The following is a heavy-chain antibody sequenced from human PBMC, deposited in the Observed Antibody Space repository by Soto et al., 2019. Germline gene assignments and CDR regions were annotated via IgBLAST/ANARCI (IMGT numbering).Heavy chain of an antibody. CDR1: GFTFSAYY. J-gene: IGHJ6*02. V-gene: IGHV1-2*02. Sequence: GASVKVSCKASGFTFSAYYIYWVRQAPGQRLEWIGWINPNSGGTNNAQKFQGRVNMTRDTPTSTVYMELSALISDDTAVYFCARSLLDEYSSSWRSAYYGMDVWGQGTTVTVSS. CDR3: ARSLLDEYSSSWRSAYYGMDV. D-gene: IGHD2-2*01. CDR2: INPNSGGT.